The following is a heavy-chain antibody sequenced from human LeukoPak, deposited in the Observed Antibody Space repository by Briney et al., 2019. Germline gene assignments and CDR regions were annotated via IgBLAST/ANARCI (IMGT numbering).Heavy chain of an antibody. CDR2: IYTSGST. J-gene: IGHJ6*03. CDR1: GGSISSYY. V-gene: IGHV4-4*07. D-gene: IGHD2-2*01. Sequence: SETLSLTCTVSGGSISSYYWSWIRQPAGKGLEWIGRIYTSGSTNYNPSLKSRVTMSVDTSKNQFSLKLSSVTAADTAVYYCARVGERIVVVPAARYYYYYMDVWGKGTTVTISS. CDR3: ARVGERIVVVPAARYYYYYMDV.